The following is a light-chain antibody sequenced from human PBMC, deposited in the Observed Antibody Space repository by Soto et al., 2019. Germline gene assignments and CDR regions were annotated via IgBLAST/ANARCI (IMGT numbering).Light chain of an antibody. CDR1: SSNIGINT. Sequence: VLTQPPSASETPGQRVTISCSGSSSNIGINTVDWFQQLPGTAPKLLIYNNNQRPSGVPDRFSGSKSGTSASLAISGLQSEDESDYYCAAWDDSLNGYVFGTGTKVTVL. CDR2: NNN. J-gene: IGLJ1*01. CDR3: AAWDDSLNGYV. V-gene: IGLV1-44*01.